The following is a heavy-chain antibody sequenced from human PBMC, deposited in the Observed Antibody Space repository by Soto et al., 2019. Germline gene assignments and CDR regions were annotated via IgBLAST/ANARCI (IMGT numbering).Heavy chain of an antibody. CDR1: GGSISSGGYY. CDR2: IYYSGST. J-gene: IGHJ6*02. CDR3: AGGWGYYYGMDV. D-gene: IGHD3-16*01. V-gene: IGHV4-31*03. Sequence: QVQLQESGPGLVKPSQTLSLTCTVSGGSISSGGYYWSWIRQHPGKGLEWIGYIYYSGSTYYNPSLKRRCTMPVAASKNQCSLKRSAVTDADTAVYSCAGGWGYYYGMDVWGQGTTVTVSS.